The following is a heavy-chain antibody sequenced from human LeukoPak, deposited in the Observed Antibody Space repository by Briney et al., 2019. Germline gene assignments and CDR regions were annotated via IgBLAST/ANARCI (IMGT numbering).Heavy chain of an antibody. Sequence: ASVKVSCKASGGTFSSYAISWVRQAPGQGLEWMGGIIPIFGTANYAQRFQGRVTITTDESTSTAYMELSSLRSEDTAVYYCARVAGYYYYYMDVWGKGTTVTVSS. CDR3: ARVAGYYYYYMDV. CDR2: IIPIFGTA. V-gene: IGHV1-69*05. J-gene: IGHJ6*03. CDR1: GGTFSSYA.